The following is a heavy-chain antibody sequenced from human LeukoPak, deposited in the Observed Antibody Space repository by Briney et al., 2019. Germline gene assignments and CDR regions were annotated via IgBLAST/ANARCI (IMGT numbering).Heavy chain of an antibody. V-gene: IGHV3-23*01. J-gene: IGHJ4*02. CDR3: AKGLPYESRAYYDRLFDE. CDR2: IGQLGDYI. D-gene: IGHD3-22*01. Sequence: GGSLRLTCSVSGFTFINYAMNWVRQAPGKGLDWVSAIGQLGDYIYYAESVKGRFTISRDNSKNTLYLQMNSLRVEDTAVYYCAKGLPYESRAYYDRLFDEWGQGTLVTVSS. CDR1: GFTFINYA.